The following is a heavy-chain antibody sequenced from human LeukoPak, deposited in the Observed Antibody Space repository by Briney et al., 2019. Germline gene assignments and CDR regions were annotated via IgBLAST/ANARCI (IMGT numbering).Heavy chain of an antibody. CDR3: ARHGGYSSSWYVGNWFDP. CDR2: IYYSGST. J-gene: IGHJ5*02. CDR1: GGSISSYY. D-gene: IGHD6-13*01. Sequence: PSETLSLTCTVSGGSISSYYWSWIRQPPGKGLEWIGYIYYSGSTNYNPSLKSRVTISVDTSRNQFSLKLSSVTAADTAVYYCARHGGYSSSWYVGNWFDPWGQGTLVTVSS. V-gene: IGHV4-59*08.